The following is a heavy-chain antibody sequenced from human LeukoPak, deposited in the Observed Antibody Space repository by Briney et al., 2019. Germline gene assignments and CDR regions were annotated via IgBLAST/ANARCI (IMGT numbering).Heavy chain of an antibody. Sequence: PSETLSLTCAVYGGSFCVYYGSWIRQPPGKGLEWIGEINHSGSTKYNPSLKSRVTISVDTSTNQLSLKLCSVTAADTAVYYCARQTGEVVVISYYFDYWGQGTLVTVSS. J-gene: IGHJ4*02. CDR3: ARQTGEVVVISYYFDY. CDR2: INHSGST. CDR1: GGSFCVYY. V-gene: IGHV4-34*01. D-gene: IGHD3-22*01.